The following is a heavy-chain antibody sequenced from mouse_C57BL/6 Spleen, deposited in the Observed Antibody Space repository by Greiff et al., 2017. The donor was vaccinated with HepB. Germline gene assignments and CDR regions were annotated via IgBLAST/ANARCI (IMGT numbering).Heavy chain of an antibody. CDR3: ARRSFNWDGFAY. J-gene: IGHJ3*01. Sequence: EVQLQQSGPELVKPGASVKISCKASGYTFTDYYMNWVKQSHGKSLEWIGDINPNNGGTSYNQKFKGKATLTVDKSSSTAYMELRSLTSEDSAVYYCARRSFNWDGFAYWGQGTLVTVSA. V-gene: IGHV1-26*01. D-gene: IGHD4-1*01. CDR2: INPNNGGT. CDR1: GYTFTDYY.